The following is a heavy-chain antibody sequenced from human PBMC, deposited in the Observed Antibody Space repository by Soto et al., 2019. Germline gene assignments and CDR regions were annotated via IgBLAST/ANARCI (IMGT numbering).Heavy chain of an antibody. D-gene: IGHD2-15*01. Sequence: SQTLSLTCAISGDSVSSTNAAWSWIRQSPSRGLEWLGRTYYRSEWYYDYAVSVKSRLTINPDTSKNQFSLHLNSVTPEDTAVYFCASGWQLHSWGPGTLVTVSS. J-gene: IGHJ4*02. CDR2: TYYRSEWYY. CDR3: ASGWQLHS. V-gene: IGHV6-1*01. CDR1: GDSVSSTNAA.